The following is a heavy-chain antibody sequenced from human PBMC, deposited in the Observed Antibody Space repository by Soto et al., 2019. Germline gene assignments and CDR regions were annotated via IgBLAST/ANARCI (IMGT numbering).Heavy chain of an antibody. CDR2: ISSSSSTI. J-gene: IGHJ3*02. Sequence: GGSLRLSSAASGNTFSTYSMNWVRQAPGKGLEWVSYISSSSSTIFYTDSVKGRFTVSRDNAKNSLYLQMNSLRDEDTAVYYCGGDSSGYYYPDVFDIWGQGTMVT. CDR1: GNTFSTYS. D-gene: IGHD3-22*01. CDR3: GGDSSGYYYPDVFDI. V-gene: IGHV3-48*02.